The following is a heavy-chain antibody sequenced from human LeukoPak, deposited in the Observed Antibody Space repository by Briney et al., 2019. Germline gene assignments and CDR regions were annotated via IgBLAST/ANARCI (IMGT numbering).Heavy chain of an antibody. D-gene: IGHD6-13*01. CDR2: IIPIFGTA. CDR1: GGTFSSYA. J-gene: IGHJ4*02. V-gene: IGHV1-69*13. CDR3: ARDDGYSSSFIPASFDY. Sequence: GASVKVSCKASGGTFSSYAISWVRQAPGQGLEWMGGIIPIFGTANYAQKFQGRVTITADESTSTAYMELSSLRSEDTAVYYCARDDGYSSSFIPASFDYWGQGTLVTVSS.